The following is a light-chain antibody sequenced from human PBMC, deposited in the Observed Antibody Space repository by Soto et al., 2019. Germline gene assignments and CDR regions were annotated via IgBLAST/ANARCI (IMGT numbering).Light chain of an antibody. CDR3: QQHNDYSAVT. CDR2: GAS. J-gene: IGKJ2*01. CDR1: QNIGSS. Sequence: DIQMTQSPSTLSASVGDRVTITCRASQNIGSSLAWYQHRPGKAPKLLIFGASTLQTGVPSRFSGSGFGTEFTLTVTGLQPDDFATYYYQQHNDYSAVTFGQGTKLEIK. V-gene: IGKV1-5*01.